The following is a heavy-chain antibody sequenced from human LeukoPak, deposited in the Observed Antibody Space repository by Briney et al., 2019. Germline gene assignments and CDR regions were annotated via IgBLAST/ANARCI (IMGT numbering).Heavy chain of an antibody. CDR2: ISDSGGTT. V-gene: IGHV3-23*01. J-gene: IGHJ3*02. CDR3: AKGKINHEGAFDI. Sequence: GGSLRLSCAASGFSFSSYAMSWVRQAPGKGLEWVSSISDSGGTTHYAESVRGRFSLSRDNFEKTLYLQMNRLRAEDTALYYCAKGKINHEGAFDIWGQGTRVIVAS. CDR1: GFSFSSYA.